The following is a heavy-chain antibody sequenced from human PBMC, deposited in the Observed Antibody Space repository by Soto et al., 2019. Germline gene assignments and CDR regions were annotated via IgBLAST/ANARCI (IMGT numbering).Heavy chain of an antibody. J-gene: IGHJ4*02. V-gene: IGHV4-59*08. Sequence: SETLSLTCTVSGDSISSNYWSWIRQPPGKGLEWIGYIYYSGNPTYNPSFKSRVTMSVDRSKNQFSLRLSSLTAADTAVYYCARHNYGSGSTYFDYWGQGTLVTVSS. D-gene: IGHD3-10*01. CDR1: GDSISSNY. CDR2: IYYSGNP. CDR3: ARHNYGSGSTYFDY.